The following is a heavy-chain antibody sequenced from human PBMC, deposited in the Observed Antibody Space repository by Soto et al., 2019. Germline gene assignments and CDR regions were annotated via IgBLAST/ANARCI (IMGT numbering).Heavy chain of an antibody. CDR2: IIPILGLA. V-gene: IGHV1-69*02. D-gene: IGHD6-13*01. Sequence: QVQLVQSGAEVKKPGSSVKVSCKASGGTFSIYTISWVRQAPGQGLEWMGRIIPILGLANYAQKFQGRVTITADKATSTAYMELSSLRSEDTAVYYCASSGSSWYDYWGQGTLVTVSS. CDR3: ASSGSSWYDY. J-gene: IGHJ4*02. CDR1: GGTFSIYT.